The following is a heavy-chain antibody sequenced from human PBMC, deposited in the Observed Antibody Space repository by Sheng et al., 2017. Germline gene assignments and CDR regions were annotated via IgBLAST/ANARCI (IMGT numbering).Heavy chain of an antibody. Sequence: EVQLVESGGGLVQPGGSLRLSCAGSGFTFSNYEMNWVRQAPGKGLEWVSYINVNGATAYYADSVKGRFTISRDNAKKSLYLQMDTLRADDTAVYYCARTISQYNWFDPWGQGTL. CDR3: ARTISQYNWFDP. V-gene: IGHV3-48*03. CDR1: GFTFSNYE. CDR2: INVNGATA. J-gene: IGHJ5*02.